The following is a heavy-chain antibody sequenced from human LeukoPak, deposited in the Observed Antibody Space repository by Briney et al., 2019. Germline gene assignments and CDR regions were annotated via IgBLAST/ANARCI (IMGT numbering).Heavy chain of an antibody. CDR2: ISAYNGKT. V-gene: IGHV1-18*01. CDR3: ARTTVTTFSDAFDI. D-gene: IGHD4-17*01. CDR1: GYTFTSYG. Sequence: ASVKVSCKASGYTFTSYGISWVRQAPGQGLEWMGWISAYNGKTKYAQKLQGRVTMTTDTSTSTAYMELRSLRSDDTAVYYCARTTVTTFSDAFDIWSQGTMVTVSS. J-gene: IGHJ3*02.